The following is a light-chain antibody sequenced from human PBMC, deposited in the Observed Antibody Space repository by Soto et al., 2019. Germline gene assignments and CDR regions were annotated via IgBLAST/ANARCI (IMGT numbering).Light chain of an antibody. CDR2: AAS. J-gene: IGKJ1*01. CDR3: QQYDNWSWT. V-gene: IGKV3-15*01. Sequence: EVVLTQSPTLSVSPGERATLSCRASQSVYNNLAWYQQKPGQPPRLLIYAASTRATGIPARSSGSGSGTEFTLTISSLQSEDSAAYYCQQYDNWSWTFGQGTKVDIK. CDR1: QSVYNN.